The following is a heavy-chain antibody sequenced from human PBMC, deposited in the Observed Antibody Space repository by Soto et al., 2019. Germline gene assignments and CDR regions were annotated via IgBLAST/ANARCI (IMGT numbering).Heavy chain of an antibody. CDR2: ISYDGSNK. Sequence: PGGSLRLSLAASGFTFSSYGMHWVRQAPGKALEWVAVISYDGSNKYYADSVKGQFTISRDNSKNTLYLQMNSLRAEDTAVYYCAKDRRKLLWFGELFGPFDYWGQGTLVTVSS. D-gene: IGHD3-10*01. J-gene: IGHJ4*02. V-gene: IGHV3-30*18. CDR3: AKDRRKLLWFGELFGPFDY. CDR1: GFTFSSYG.